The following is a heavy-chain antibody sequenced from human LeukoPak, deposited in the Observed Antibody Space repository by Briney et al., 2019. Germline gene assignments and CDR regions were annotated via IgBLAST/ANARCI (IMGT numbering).Heavy chain of an antibody. Sequence: SETLSLTCAVSGGSISSNNWWIWVRQSPEKGLEWIGEIYHDGSTNYNPSLKSRVTISMDKSKNQLSLKLNFVTAADTAVYYCARDFGRNEDALDIWGQGTMVTVSS. J-gene: IGHJ3*02. CDR1: GGSISSNNW. CDR3: ARDFGRNEDALDI. V-gene: IGHV4-4*02. CDR2: IYHDGST. D-gene: IGHD3-3*01.